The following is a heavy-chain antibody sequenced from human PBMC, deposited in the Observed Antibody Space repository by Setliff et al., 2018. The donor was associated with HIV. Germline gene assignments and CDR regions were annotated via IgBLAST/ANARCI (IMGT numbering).Heavy chain of an antibody. CDR3: ARAVGWLDAFDI. Sequence: ETLSLSCAASGFTFSSYWMHWVRQAPGKELVWVSRINSDGSSTSYADSVKGRFTISRDNAKNTLYLQMNSLRAEDTAVYYCARAVGWLDAFDIWGQGTMVTVSS. D-gene: IGHD6-19*01. V-gene: IGHV3-74*01. CDR1: GFTFSSYW. J-gene: IGHJ3*02. CDR2: INSDGSST.